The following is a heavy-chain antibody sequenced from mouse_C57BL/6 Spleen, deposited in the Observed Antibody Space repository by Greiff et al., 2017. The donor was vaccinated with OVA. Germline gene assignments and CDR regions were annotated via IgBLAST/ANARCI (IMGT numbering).Heavy chain of an antibody. CDR3: AREGGTGYFDC. Sequence: QVQLQQPGAELVKPGASVKLSCKASGYTFTSYWMHWVKQRPGQGLEWIGMIHPNSGSTNYNEKFKSKATLTVDKSSSTAYMKLSSLTSEDSAVYNCAREGGTGYFDCWGQGTTRTVSS. V-gene: IGHV1-64*01. CDR1: GYTFTSYW. D-gene: IGHD2-14*01. J-gene: IGHJ2*01. CDR2: IHPNSGST.